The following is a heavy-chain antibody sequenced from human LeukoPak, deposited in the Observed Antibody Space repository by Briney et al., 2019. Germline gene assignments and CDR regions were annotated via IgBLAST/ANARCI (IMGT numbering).Heavy chain of an antibody. D-gene: IGHD2-2*01. V-gene: IGHV1-18*04. CDR2: ISGYNVNT. CDR3: ARVVVGESVVPAAGYFDY. J-gene: IGHJ4*02. Sequence: ASVKVSCKASGYTFTSYYMHWVRQAPGQGLEWLGWISGYNVNTNYAQNLQGRVTMTTDTSTRTAYMELRSLRSDDTAVYYCARVVVGESVVPAAGYFDYWGQGTLVTVSS. CDR1: GYTFTSYY.